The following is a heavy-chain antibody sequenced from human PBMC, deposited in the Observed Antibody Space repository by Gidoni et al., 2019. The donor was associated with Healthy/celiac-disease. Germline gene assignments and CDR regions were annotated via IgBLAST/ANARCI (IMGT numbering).Heavy chain of an antibody. CDR1: VFTFSSYG. D-gene: IGHD1-26*01. CDR3: AKGGWELLRNFDY. V-gene: IGHV3-30*18. Sequence: QVQLVESGGGVVQPGRSLRLSCAASVFTFSSYGMHWVRQAPGKGLEWVAVISYDGSNKYYADSVKGRFTISRDNSKNTLYLQMNSLRAEDTAVYYCAKGGWELLRNFDYWGQGTLVTVSS. J-gene: IGHJ4*02. CDR2: ISYDGSNK.